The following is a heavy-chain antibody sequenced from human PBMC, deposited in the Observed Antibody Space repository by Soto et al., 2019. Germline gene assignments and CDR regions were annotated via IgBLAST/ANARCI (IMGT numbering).Heavy chain of an antibody. CDR1: GFTFSSYA. V-gene: IGHV3-30-3*01. Sequence: QVQLVESGGDVVQPGRSLRLSCAASGFTFSSYAMHWVRQAPGKGLEWVAVISYDGSNKYYADSVKGRITISRDNSKNTLYLQMNSLRAEDTAVYYCARDLVGKGSSSWYCGMDVWGQGTTVTVSS. CDR3: ARDLVGKGSSSWYCGMDV. D-gene: IGHD6-13*01. J-gene: IGHJ6*02. CDR2: ISYDGSNK.